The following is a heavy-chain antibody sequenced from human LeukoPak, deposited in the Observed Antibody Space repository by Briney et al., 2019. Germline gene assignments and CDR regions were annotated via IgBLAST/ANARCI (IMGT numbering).Heavy chain of an antibody. J-gene: IGHJ4*02. CDR1: GYTFTSYL. CDR3: ARNPNDGYSYALN. V-gene: IGHV1-46*01. CDR2: INPSGGSA. D-gene: IGHD5-18*01. Sequence: VASVKASCKASGYTFTSYLIHWVRQAPGQGLEWMGIINPSGGSAAYAQKFQGRVTMTRDTSTSTVYMDLSSLRSEDTAVYYCARNPNDGYSYALNWGQGTLVTVSS.